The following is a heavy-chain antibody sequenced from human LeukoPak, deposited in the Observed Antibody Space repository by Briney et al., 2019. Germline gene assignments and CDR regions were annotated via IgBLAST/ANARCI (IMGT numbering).Heavy chain of an antibody. Sequence: SETLSLTCAVYGGSFSGYYWSWIRQPPGKGLEWIGEINHSGSTNYNPSLKRRVTISVDTSKNQFSLKLSSVTAADTAVYYCATGRPSYYYDSSGYEFDPWGQGTLVTVSS. V-gene: IGHV4-34*01. D-gene: IGHD3-22*01. CDR1: GGSFSGYY. J-gene: IGHJ5*02. CDR3: ATGRPSYYYDSSGYEFDP. CDR2: INHSGST.